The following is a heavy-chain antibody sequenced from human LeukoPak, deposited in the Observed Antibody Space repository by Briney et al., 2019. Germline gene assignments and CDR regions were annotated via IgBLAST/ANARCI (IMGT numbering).Heavy chain of an antibody. J-gene: IGHJ6*03. Sequence: SQTLSLTCTVPGGSISSGSYYWSWIRQPAGKGLEWIGRIYTSGSTNYNPSLKSRVTISVDTSKNQFSPKLSSVTAADTAVYYCAGHCSGGSCYPGAGYYMDVRGKGTTVTVSS. D-gene: IGHD2-15*01. V-gene: IGHV4-61*02. CDR1: GGSISSGSYY. CDR3: AGHCSGGSCYPGAGYYMDV. CDR2: IYTSGST.